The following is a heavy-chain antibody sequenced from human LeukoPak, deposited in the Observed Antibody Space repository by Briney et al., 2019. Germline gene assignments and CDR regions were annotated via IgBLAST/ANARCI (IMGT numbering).Heavy chain of an antibody. J-gene: IGHJ4*02. Sequence: GGSLRLSCVGSGFTFRSHAMSWVRQAPGMGLEWVSVVSTNGDVTFYADSVKGRFTISRDNSKNTLFLQMNSLRAEDTAVYYCAKLSLSGRSQSADYWGQGTLVTVSS. CDR2: VSTNGDVT. CDR3: AKLSLSGRSQSADY. CDR1: GFTFRSHA. D-gene: IGHD3-10*01. V-gene: IGHV3-23*01.